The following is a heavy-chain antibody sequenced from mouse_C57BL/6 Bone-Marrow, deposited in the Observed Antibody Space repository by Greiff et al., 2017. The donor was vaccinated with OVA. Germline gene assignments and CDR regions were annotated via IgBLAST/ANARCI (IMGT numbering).Heavy chain of an antibody. V-gene: IGHV1-55*01. CDR2: IYPGSGST. Sequence: QVQLQQPGAELVKPGASVKMSCKASGYTFTSYWITWVKQRPGQGLEWIGDIYPGSGSTNYNEKFKSKATLTVDTSSSTAYMQLSSLTSEDSAVYYCARSGLDYGSSLFTYWGQGTLVTVSA. J-gene: IGHJ3*01. CDR1: GYTFTSYW. D-gene: IGHD1-1*01. CDR3: ARSGLDYGSSLFTY.